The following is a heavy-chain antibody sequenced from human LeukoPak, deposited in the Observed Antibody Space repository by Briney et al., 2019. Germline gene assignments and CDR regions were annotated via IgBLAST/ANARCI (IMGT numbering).Heavy chain of an antibody. CDR2: INHSGST. Sequence: SETLSLTCAVYGGSFSGYYWSWIRQPPGKGLEWIGEINHSGSTNYNPSLKSRVTISVDASKNQFSLKLSSVTAADTAVYYCASGYYYDSSGYDYWGQGTLVTVSS. D-gene: IGHD3-22*01. J-gene: IGHJ4*02. CDR3: ASGYYYDSSGYDY. V-gene: IGHV4-34*01. CDR1: GGSFSGYY.